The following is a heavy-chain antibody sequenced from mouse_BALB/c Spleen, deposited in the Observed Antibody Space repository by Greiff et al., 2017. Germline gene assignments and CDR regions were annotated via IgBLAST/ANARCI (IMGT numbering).Heavy chain of an antibody. J-gene: IGHJ4*01. CDR3: ARGHLQGAMDY. CDR2: IAPGSGST. CDR1: GYTFTSYW. V-gene: IGHV1S41*01. Sequence: DLVKPGASVKLSCKASGYTFTSYWINWIKQRPGQGLEWIGRIAPGSGSTYYNEMFKGKATLTVDTSSSTAYIQLSSLSSEDSAVYFCARGHLQGAMDYWGQGTSVTVSS. D-gene: IGHD2-1*01.